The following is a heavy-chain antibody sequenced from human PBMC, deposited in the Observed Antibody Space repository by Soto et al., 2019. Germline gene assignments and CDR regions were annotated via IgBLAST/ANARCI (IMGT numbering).Heavy chain of an antibody. CDR2: IDHTGTT. CDR1: GGSINTSRW. D-gene: IGHD1-26*01. J-gene: IGHJ4*02. CDR3: ANCILGANPYDY. V-gene: IGHV4-4*02. Sequence: QVQLQESGPGLVKPSGTLSLTCAVSGGSINTSRWWIWVRQPPGKGLEWIGQIDHTGTTNYNPSLASRLTISVDKSKNHFSLKVNSVTVADTAVYYCANCILGANPYDYWGRGTLVTVSS.